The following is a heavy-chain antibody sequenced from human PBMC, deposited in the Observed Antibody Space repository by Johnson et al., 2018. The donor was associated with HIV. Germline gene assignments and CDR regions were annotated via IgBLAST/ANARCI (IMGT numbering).Heavy chain of an antibody. J-gene: IGHJ3*02. CDR1: GFTFSSYA. Sequence: VQLVESGGGVVQPGRSLRLSCAASGFTFSSYAMHWVRQAPGKGLEWVAVISYDGSNTYYADSVKGRFTISRDNSKNALYLQMNILRADDTAIYYCAKPPSMGADGFAIWGHGTMVTVSS. CDR3: AKPPSMGADGFAI. V-gene: IGHV3-30*04. CDR2: ISYDGSNT. D-gene: IGHD3-16*01.